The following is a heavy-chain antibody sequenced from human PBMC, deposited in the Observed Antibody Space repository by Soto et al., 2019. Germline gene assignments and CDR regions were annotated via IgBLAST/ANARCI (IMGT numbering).Heavy chain of an antibody. CDR3: VRTWHGCEI. J-gene: IGHJ3*02. Sequence: EVQLVESGGGLVQPGGSLRLSCAASGFTFSTYWMHWVRQAPEKGLLWVSHINGDGSYTDFADSVKGRFTISRDNAKNTVYLQMQSLRVEETAVYFGVRTWHGCEIWGPGTMVTVSS. V-gene: IGHV3-74*01. CDR1: GFTFSTYW. CDR2: INGDGSYT.